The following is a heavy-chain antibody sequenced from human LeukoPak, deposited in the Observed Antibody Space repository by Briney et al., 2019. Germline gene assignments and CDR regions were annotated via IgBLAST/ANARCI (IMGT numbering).Heavy chain of an antibody. V-gene: IGHV3-48*04. CDR2: ISSGSTTI. J-gene: IGHJ4*02. D-gene: IGHD6-19*01. CDR1: GFTFSSYT. CDR3: AGEAVAGPDY. Sequence: GGSLRLSCAASGFTFSSYTMNWVRQAPGKGLEWVSYISSGSTTIYYADSVKGRFTISRDNAKNSLYLQMNSLRTEDTAVYYCAGEAVAGPDYWGQGTLVTVSS.